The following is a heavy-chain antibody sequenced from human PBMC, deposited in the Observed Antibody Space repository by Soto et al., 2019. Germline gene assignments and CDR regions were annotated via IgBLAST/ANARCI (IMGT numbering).Heavy chain of an antibody. J-gene: IGHJ5*02. CDR2: IYYTGKT. CDR1: GDYIHVGGYY. Sequence: SSETLSLTGSVSGDYIHVGGYYWTWIRQRPGKGLEWMGYIYYTGKTYYNPSLESRLTMSVDRSRNQFSLRLTSVTAADTAVYFCGRDLTRNDKCIDPCGQRTLLTVSS. CDR3: GRDLTRNDKCIDP. V-gene: IGHV4-30-4*01.